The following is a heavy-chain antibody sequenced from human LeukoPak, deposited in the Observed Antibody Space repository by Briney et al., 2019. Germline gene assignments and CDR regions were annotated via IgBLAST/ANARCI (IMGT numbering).Heavy chain of an antibody. CDR3: ARTTLGGYELNWFDP. CDR1: GFTFSSYE. D-gene: IGHD5-12*01. V-gene: IGHV3-21*01. J-gene: IGHJ5*02. Sequence: GGSLRLSCAASGFTFSSYEMNWVRQAPGKGLEWVSSISSSSSYIYYADSVKGRFTISRDNAKNSLYLQMNSLRAEDTAVYYCARTTLGGYELNWFDPWGQGTLVTVSS. CDR2: ISSSSSYI.